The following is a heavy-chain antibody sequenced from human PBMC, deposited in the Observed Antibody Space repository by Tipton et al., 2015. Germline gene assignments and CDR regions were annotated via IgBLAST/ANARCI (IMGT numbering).Heavy chain of an antibody. D-gene: IGHD6-19*01. CDR1: GGSISSSSYY. V-gene: IGHV4-39*01. Sequence: TLSLTCTVSGGSISSSSYYWGWIRQPPGKGLEWIGSLYYTGSTYYNPSLKSRVTISEDTPKNQFSLKLSSVTAADTAVYYCARQSIAVAGRPGSGFDYWGQGTLVTVSS. J-gene: IGHJ4*02. CDR3: ARQSIAVAGRPGSGFDY. CDR2: LYYTGST.